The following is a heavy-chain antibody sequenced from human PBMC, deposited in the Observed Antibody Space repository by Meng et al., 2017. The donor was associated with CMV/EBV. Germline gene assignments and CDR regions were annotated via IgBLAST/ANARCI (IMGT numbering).Heavy chain of an antibody. Sequence: GGSLRLSCAASGSTFSDYYMSWIRQAPGKGLEWVSYISSSGSTIYYADSVKGRFTISRDNAKNSLYLQMNSLRAEDTAVYYCARDGAPIFGVVITDDYYGMDVWGQGTTVTVSS. V-gene: IGHV3-11*01. J-gene: IGHJ6*02. CDR1: GSTFSDYY. D-gene: IGHD3-3*01. CDR2: ISSSGSTI. CDR3: ARDGAPIFGVVITDDYYGMDV.